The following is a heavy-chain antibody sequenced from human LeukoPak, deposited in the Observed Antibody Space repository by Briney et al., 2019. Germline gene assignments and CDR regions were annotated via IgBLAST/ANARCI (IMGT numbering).Heavy chain of an antibody. V-gene: IGHV3-53*01. J-gene: IGHJ4*02. CDR3: ARDARYITGTTLGYFDY. CDR1: GFTVSSKD. Sequence: GGSLRLSCAASGFTVSSKDMNWVRQAPGKGLEWVSVLYSGGRTYYADSVKGRFTISRDNAKNSLYLQMNSLRDEDTAVYYCARDARYITGTTLGYFDYWGQGTLVTVSS. CDR2: LYSGGRT. D-gene: IGHD1-20*01.